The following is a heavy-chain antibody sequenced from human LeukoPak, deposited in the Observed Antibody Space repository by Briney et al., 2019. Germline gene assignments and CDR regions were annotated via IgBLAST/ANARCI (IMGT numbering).Heavy chain of an antibody. Sequence: SETLSLTCTVSGGSVSSYYWSWIRQPAGKGLEWIGRIYTSGSTNYNPSLKSRVTMSVDTSKNQFSLKLSSVTAADTAVYYCARVVIFGVVTTSWYFDYWGQGTLVTVSS. J-gene: IGHJ4*02. CDR3: ARVVIFGVVTTSWYFDY. D-gene: IGHD3-3*01. CDR1: GGSVSSYY. V-gene: IGHV4-4*07. CDR2: IYTSGST.